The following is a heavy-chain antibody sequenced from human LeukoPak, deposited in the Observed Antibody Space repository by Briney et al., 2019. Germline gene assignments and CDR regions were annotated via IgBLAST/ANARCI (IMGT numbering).Heavy chain of an antibody. CDR1: GGSISSSSYY. Sequence: SETLSLTCTVSGGSISSSSYYWGWIRQPPGKGLEWIGSIYYSGSTYYNPSLKSRVTISVDTPKNQFSLKLSSVTAADTAVYYCAREVRYSSGWYYYYYMDVWGKGTTVTISS. J-gene: IGHJ6*03. CDR3: AREVRYSSGWYYYYYMDV. V-gene: IGHV4-39*07. CDR2: IYYSGST. D-gene: IGHD6-19*01.